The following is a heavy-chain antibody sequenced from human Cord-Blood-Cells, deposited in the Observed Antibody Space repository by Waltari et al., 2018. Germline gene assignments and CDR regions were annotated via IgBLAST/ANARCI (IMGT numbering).Heavy chain of an antibody. CDR1: GYTFTSYA. V-gene: IGHV1-3*01. Sequence: QVQLVQSGAEVKKPGASVKVSCKASGYTFTSYAMHWVRQAPGQRLEWMGWINASNGNTKYSQKFQGRVTITRDTSASTAYMELSSLRSEDTAVYYCARDLTPNTLGYCSGGSCYYYYYGMDVWGQGTTVTVSS. CDR3: ARDLTPNTLGYCSGGSCYYYYYGMDV. J-gene: IGHJ6*02. CDR2: INASNGNT. D-gene: IGHD2-15*01.